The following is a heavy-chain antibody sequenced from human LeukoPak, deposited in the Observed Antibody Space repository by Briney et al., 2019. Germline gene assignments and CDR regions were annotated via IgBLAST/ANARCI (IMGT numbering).Heavy chain of an antibody. V-gene: IGHV3-23*01. CDR1: GFTFSSYA. J-gene: IGHJ4*02. CDR2: ITGSGGDT. CDR3: AKDPYVGGGYHFDS. Sequence: GGSLRLSCAASGFTFSSYAMNWARQAPGKGLVWVSTITGSGGDTYYADSVKGRFTISRDNSKNTLYLQMNSLRAEDTAIYYCAKDPYVGGGYHFDSWGQGSLVTVSS. D-gene: IGHD3-22*01.